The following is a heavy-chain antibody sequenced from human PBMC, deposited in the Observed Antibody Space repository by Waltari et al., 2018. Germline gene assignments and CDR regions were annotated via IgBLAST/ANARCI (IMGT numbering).Heavy chain of an antibody. CDR1: GFTFRSYA. Sequence: QVQLVESGGGVVQTGMSLRLSCAASGFTFRSYALHWVRQAPGKGLEWVAVISYDGSNKYYADSVKGRFTISRDKSKNTLYLQMNSLRAEDTAVYYCARDRDSSGYYFGMDVWGQGTTVTVSS. J-gene: IGHJ6*02. CDR2: ISYDGSNK. CDR3: ARDRDSSGYYFGMDV. V-gene: IGHV3-30-3*01. D-gene: IGHD3-22*01.